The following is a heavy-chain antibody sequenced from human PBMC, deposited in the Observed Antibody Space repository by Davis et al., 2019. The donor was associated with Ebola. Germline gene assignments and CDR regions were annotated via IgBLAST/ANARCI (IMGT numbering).Heavy chain of an antibody. CDR3: ARQSGSGSYLYGDFNWFDP. V-gene: IGHV5-51*01. J-gene: IGHJ5*02. CDR2: IYPGDSDT. D-gene: IGHD4-17*01. CDR1: GYSFTSYW. Sequence: KVSCKGSGYSFTSYWIGWVRQMPGKGLEWMGIIYPGDSDTRYSPSFQGQVTISADKSISTAYLQWSSLKASDTAMYYCARQSGSGSYLYGDFNWFDPWGQGTLVTVSS.